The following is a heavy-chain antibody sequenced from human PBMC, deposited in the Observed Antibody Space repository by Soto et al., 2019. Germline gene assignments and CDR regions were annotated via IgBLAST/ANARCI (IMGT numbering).Heavy chain of an antibody. CDR2: IYYSGST. J-gene: IGHJ5*02. CDR3: ARHPAQYYYGSGSYLGWFDP. CDR1: GGSISSRSYY. Sequence: PSVTLSLTCTVAGGSISSRSYYWGRIRKPPGKGLEWIGSIYYSGSTYYNPSLKSRVTISVDTSKNQFSLKLSSVTAADTAVYYCARHPAQYYYGSGSYLGWFDPWGQGTLVTVSS. V-gene: IGHV4-39*01. D-gene: IGHD3-10*01.